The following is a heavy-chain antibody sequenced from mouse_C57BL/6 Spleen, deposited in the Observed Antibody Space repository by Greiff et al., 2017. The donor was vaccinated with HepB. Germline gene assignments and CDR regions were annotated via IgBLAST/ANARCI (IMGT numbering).Heavy chain of an antibody. CDR1: GYTFTSYW. Sequence: VQLQQPGAELVKPGASVKMSCKASGYTFTSYWITWVKQRPGQGLEWIGDIYPGSGSTNYNEKFKSKATLTVDTSSSTAYMQLSSLTSEDSAVYYCASGDYGSSPDYFDYWGQGTTLTVSS. V-gene: IGHV1-55*01. CDR2: IYPGSGST. J-gene: IGHJ2*01. CDR3: ASGDYGSSPDYFDY. D-gene: IGHD1-1*01.